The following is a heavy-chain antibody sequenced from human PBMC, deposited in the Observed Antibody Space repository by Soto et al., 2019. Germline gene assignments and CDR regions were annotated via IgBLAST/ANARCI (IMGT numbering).Heavy chain of an antibody. CDR2: IIPIFGTA. CDR1: GGTFSSYA. CDR3: ARVRIAAAGTGYYYGMDV. D-gene: IGHD6-13*01. Sequence: GASVKVSCKASGGTFSSYAISLVRQAPGQRLEWMGGIIPIFGTANYAQKFQGRVTITADESTSTAYMELSSLRSEDTAVYYCARVRIAAAGTGYYYGMDVWGQGTTVTVSS. J-gene: IGHJ6*02. V-gene: IGHV1-69*13.